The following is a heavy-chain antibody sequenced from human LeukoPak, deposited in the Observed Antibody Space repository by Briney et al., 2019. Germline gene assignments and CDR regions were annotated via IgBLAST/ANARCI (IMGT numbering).Heavy chain of an antibody. D-gene: IGHD3-3*01. CDR2: ISGSGGST. J-gene: IGHJ4*02. Sequence: PGGSLRLSCAASGFTFSSYAMSWVRQAPGKGLEWVSAISGSGGSTYYADSVKGRFTISRDNSKNTLYLQMNSLRAEDTAVYYCAKVSYYDFWSGYYDRYFDYWGQGTLVTVSS. V-gene: IGHV3-23*01. CDR1: GFTFSSYA. CDR3: AKVSYYDFWSGYYDRYFDY.